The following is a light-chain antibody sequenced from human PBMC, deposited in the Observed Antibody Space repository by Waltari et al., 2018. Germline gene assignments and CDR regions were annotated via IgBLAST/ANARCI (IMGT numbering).Light chain of an antibody. CDR3: HQFFGTPWT. Sequence: DIVLTQSPDSLPASLGERATINCKSIQNILYNSNNKNYLAWYQQKPGQPPKLLIYWASTRQFGVPERVSGSGSGTDFTLTISSLQAEDVAVYYCHQFFGTPWTFGQGTKVEIK. J-gene: IGKJ1*01. CDR2: WAS. V-gene: IGKV4-1*01. CDR1: QNILYNSNNKNY.